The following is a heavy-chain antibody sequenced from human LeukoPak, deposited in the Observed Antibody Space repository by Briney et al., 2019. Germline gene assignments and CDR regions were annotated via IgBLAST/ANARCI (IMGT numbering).Heavy chain of an antibody. CDR1: GGSISSYY. Sequence: SETLSLTCTVSGGSISSYYWSWIRQPPGKGLEWIGYIYYSGSTNYNPSLKSRVTISVDTSKNQFSLKLSSVTAADTAVYYCARHVFLPLFDYWGQGTLVTVPS. CDR3: ARHVFLPLFDY. J-gene: IGHJ4*02. V-gene: IGHV4-59*08. D-gene: IGHD2-8*01. CDR2: IYYSGST.